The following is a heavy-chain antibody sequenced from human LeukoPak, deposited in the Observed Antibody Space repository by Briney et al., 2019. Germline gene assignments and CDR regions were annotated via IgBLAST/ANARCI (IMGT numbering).Heavy chain of an antibody. D-gene: IGHD5/OR15-5a*01. Sequence: SETLSLTCTVSGDSISSNTFYWTWIRQPAGKGLEWIGHLYAGGSTNYNPSLKSRVTISADTSKNQFSLKVRAVTAADTAVYYCAGRRVVSALGTDYWGQGTLVTVSS. V-gene: IGHV4-61*09. CDR2: LYAGGST. J-gene: IGHJ4*02. CDR3: AGRRVVSALGTDY. CDR1: GDSISSNTFY.